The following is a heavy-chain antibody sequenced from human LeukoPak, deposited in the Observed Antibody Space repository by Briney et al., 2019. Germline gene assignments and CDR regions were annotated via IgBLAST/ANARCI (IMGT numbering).Heavy chain of an antibody. D-gene: IGHD1-26*01. CDR3: ARDENPSGS. Sequence: GGSLRLSCAASGFTFSSYAMHWVRQAPGKGLEWVAYISSGGSTIYYSDSVKGRFTISRDNAKNSLYLQMNSLRDEDTAVYYCARDENPSGSWGQGTLVTVSS. V-gene: IGHV3-48*02. CDR2: ISSGGSTI. J-gene: IGHJ4*02. CDR1: GFTFSSYA.